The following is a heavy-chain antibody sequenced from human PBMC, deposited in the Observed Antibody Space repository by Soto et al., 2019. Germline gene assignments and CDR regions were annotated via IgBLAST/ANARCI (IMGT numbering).Heavy chain of an antibody. CDR2: IIPIFGTA. D-gene: IGHD3-22*01. V-gene: IGHV1-69*06. CDR3: ARWLIETYYYYDSSGHHAAFDI. CDR1: GGTFSSYA. Sequence: GASVKVSCKASGGTFSSYAISWVRQAPGQGLEWMGGIIPIFGTANYAQKFQGRVTITADKSTSTAYMELSSLRSEDTAVYYCARWLIETYYYYDSSGHHAAFDIWGQGTMVTVSS. J-gene: IGHJ3*02.